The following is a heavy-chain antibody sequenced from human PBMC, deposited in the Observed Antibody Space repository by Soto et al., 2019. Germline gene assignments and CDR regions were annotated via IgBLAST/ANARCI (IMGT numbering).Heavy chain of an antibody. D-gene: IGHD3-16*01. J-gene: IGHJ3*02. CDR2: IYWDDDK. V-gene: IGHV2-5*02. Sequence: QITLKESGPTLVKPTQTLTLTCTFSGFSLSTSGVGVGWIRQPPGKALEWLALIYWDDDKRYSPSLKSRLTITKDTSKNQVVLTMTNMDPVHTATYYCAHMEGEDTAFDIWGQGTMVTVSS. CDR3: AHMEGEDTAFDI. CDR1: GFSLSTSGVG.